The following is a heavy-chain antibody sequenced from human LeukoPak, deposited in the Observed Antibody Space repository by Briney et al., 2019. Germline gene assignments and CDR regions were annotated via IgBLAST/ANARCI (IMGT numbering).Heavy chain of an antibody. V-gene: IGHV4-59*08. Sequence: PSETLSLTCTVSGGSISGYYWTWIRQPPGKGLEWIGYIYNSGNTNYNPSLKSRVTLSLDTPKNQFTLKLTSVTAADTAVYYCARRVAVRPRYFFDYWGQGTLVTVSS. CDR3: ARRVAVRPRYFFDY. D-gene: IGHD6-6*01. CDR2: IYNSGNT. J-gene: IGHJ4*02. CDR1: GGSISGYY.